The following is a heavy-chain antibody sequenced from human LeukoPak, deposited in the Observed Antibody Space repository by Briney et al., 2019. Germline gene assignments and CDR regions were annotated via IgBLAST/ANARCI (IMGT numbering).Heavy chain of an antibody. CDR1: GYTFISYG. Sequence: ASVKVSCKASGYTFISYGISWVRQAPGQGLEWMGWISGYNGNTNYAQNLQGRVTMTRDTSTSTVYMELSSLRSEDTAVYYCGRVTFYAFDIWGQGTMVTVSS. CDR2: ISGYNGNT. CDR3: GRVTFYAFDI. V-gene: IGHV1-18*01. D-gene: IGHD3-3*02. J-gene: IGHJ3*02.